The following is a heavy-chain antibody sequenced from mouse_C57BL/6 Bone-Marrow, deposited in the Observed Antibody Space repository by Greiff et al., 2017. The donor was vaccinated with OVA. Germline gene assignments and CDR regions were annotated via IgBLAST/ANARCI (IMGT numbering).Heavy chain of an antibody. Sequence: QVQLQQPGAELVKPGASVKLSCKASGYTFTSYWMHWVKQRPGQGLEWIGMIHPNSGSTNYNEKFKSKATLTVDKSSSTAYMQLSSLTSEDSAVYYCARGRYYYGSSYEAMDYWGQGTSVTVSS. J-gene: IGHJ4*01. CDR3: ARGRYYYGSSYEAMDY. D-gene: IGHD1-1*01. CDR2: IHPNSGST. V-gene: IGHV1-64*01. CDR1: GYTFTSYW.